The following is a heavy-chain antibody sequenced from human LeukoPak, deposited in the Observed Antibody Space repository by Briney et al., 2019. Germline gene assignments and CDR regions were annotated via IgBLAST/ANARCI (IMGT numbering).Heavy chain of an antibody. CDR3: ANEGYCSGGSCRPIDY. CDR1: GFTFSSYG. V-gene: IGHV3-30*02. J-gene: IGHJ4*02. D-gene: IGHD2-15*01. CDR2: IRYDGSNK. Sequence: GGSLRLSCAASGFTFSSYGTHWVRQAPGKGLEWVAFIRYDGSNKYYADSVKGRFTISRDNSKNTLYLQMNSLRAEDTAVYYCANEGYCSGGSCRPIDYWGQGTLVTVSS.